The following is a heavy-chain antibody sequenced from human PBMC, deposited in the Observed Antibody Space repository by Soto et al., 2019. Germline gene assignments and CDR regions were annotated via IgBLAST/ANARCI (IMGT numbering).Heavy chain of an antibody. V-gene: IGHV1-3*01. CDR1: GYTFTSYA. Sequence: RASVKVSCKASGYTFTSYAMHWVRQAPGQRLEWMGWINAGNGDTKYSQKFQGRVTITRDTSASTAYMELSSLRSEDTAVYYCARCGGDCYSTLNFDYWGQGTLVTVS. CDR3: ARCGGDCYSTLNFDY. CDR2: INAGNGDT. J-gene: IGHJ4*02. D-gene: IGHD2-21*02.